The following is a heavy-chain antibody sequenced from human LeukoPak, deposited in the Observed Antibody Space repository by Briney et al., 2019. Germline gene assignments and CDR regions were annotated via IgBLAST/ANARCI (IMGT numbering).Heavy chain of an antibody. CDR1: GFTFDDYG. V-gene: IGHV3-20*04. CDR2: INRNGGST. J-gene: IGHJ4*02. D-gene: IGHD2-8*01. CDR3: ARGLRNGPFDC. Sequence: GGSLRLSCEASGFTFDDYGMSWVRQPPGKGLEWVSGINRNGGSTHYADSVKGRFTISRDNAKNSHFLQMNSLRVEDTALYYCARGLRNGPFDCWGQGTLVTVSS.